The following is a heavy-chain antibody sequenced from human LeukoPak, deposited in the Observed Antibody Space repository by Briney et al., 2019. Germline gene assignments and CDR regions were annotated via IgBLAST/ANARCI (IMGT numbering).Heavy chain of an antibody. Sequence: PGGSLRLSCAVSGFTFSGFWMSWSRQAPGKGLEWVASINSDGSEGYYADVVKGRFTISRDNSKNTLYLQMNSLRAEDTAVYYCAKAPGIAAAGTDLLFDYWGQGTLVTVSS. J-gene: IGHJ4*02. V-gene: IGHV3-7*03. CDR3: AKAPGIAAAGTDLLFDY. D-gene: IGHD6-13*01. CDR2: INSDGSEG. CDR1: GFTFSGFW.